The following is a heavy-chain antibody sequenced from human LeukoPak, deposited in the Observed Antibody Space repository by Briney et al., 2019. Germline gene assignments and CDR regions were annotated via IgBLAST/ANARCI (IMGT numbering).Heavy chain of an antibody. D-gene: IGHD2-2*01. V-gene: IGHV4-34*01. CDR2: INHSGST. Sequence: PSETLSLTCAVYGGSFSGYYWSWIRQPPGKGLEWIGEINHSGSTNYNPSLKSRVTISVDTSKNQFSLKLSSVTAADTAVYYCARARSAAEPYFFDYWGQGTLVTVSS. J-gene: IGHJ4*02. CDR1: GGSFSGYY. CDR3: ARARSAAEPYFFDY.